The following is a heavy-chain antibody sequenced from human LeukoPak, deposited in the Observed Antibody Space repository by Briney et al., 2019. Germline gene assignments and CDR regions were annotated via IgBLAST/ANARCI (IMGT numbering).Heavy chain of an antibody. J-gene: IGHJ2*01. Sequence: SETLSLTCTVSGGSISSYYWSWIRQPPGKGLEWIGYIYYSGSTNYNPSLKSRVTISVDTSKNQFSLKLGSVTAADTAVYYCARDGMTNPWYFDLWGHGTLVTVSS. CDR3: ARDGMTNPWYFDL. CDR1: GGSISSYY. D-gene: IGHD4-11*01. CDR2: IYYSGST. V-gene: IGHV4-59*01.